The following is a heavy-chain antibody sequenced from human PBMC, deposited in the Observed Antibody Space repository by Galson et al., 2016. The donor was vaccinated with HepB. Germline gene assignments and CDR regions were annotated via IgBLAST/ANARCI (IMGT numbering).Heavy chain of an antibody. CDR3: ARGVYSSSSSFESWSDP. V-gene: IGHV5-10-1*01. D-gene: IGHD6-6*01. J-gene: IGHJ5*02. CDR2: IDPSDSYT. Sequence: QSGAEVKKPGESLRISCKGSGYSFTTYWINWVRQMPGKGLEWMGRIDPSDSYTNYSPSFQGHVTISADKSISTAYLQWNSLKAADTAMYYCARGVYSSSSSFESWSDPWGQGTLVTVSS. CDR1: GYSFTTYW.